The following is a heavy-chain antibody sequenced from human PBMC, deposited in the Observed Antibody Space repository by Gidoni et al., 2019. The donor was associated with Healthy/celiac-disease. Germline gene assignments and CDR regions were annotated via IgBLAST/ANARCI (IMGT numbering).Heavy chain of an antibody. D-gene: IGHD3-9*01. CDR2: IYYSGST. V-gene: IGHV4-39*01. J-gene: IGHJ4*02. CDR1: GGSISSSSYY. CDR3: ARHRDILTGYSDY. Sequence: QLQLQESGPGLVKPSETLSLTCTVSGGSISSSSYYWGWIRQPPGKGLEWIGSIYYSGSTYYNPSLKSRVTISVDTSKNQFSLKLSSVTAADTAVYYCARHRDILTGYSDYWGQGTLVTVSS.